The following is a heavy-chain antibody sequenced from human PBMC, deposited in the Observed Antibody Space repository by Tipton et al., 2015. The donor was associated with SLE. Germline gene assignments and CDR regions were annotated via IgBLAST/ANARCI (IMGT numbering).Heavy chain of an antibody. Sequence: TLSLTCTVSGGSISSYYWSWIRQPPGKGLEWIGYSYYSGSTNYNPSLKSRVTIPVDTSKNQFSLKLSSVTAADTAVYYCARDDRVVVVPAAMGFLYGMDVWGRGTTVTVSS. CDR3: ARDDRVVVVPAAMGFLYGMDV. V-gene: IGHV4-59*12. J-gene: IGHJ6*02. D-gene: IGHD2-2*01. CDR1: GGSISSYY. CDR2: SYYSGST.